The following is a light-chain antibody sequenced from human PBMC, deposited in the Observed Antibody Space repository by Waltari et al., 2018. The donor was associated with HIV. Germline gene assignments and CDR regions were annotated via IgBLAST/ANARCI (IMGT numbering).Light chain of an antibody. Sequence: SYELTQPPSVSVSPGQTARITCSGDALPKQYAYWYHQKPGQAPVLVIYKDTERPSGIPGRFSGSSSGTPVTLTISGVQAEDEADYYCQSADSSGTWVFGGGTKLTVL. CDR3: QSADSSGTWV. V-gene: IGLV3-25*03. CDR2: KDT. CDR1: ALPKQY. J-gene: IGLJ3*02.